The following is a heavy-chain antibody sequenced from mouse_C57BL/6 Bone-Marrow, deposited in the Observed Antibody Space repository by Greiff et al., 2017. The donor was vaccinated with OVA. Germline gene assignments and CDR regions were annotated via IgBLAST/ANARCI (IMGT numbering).Heavy chain of an antibody. Sequence: EVKVVESGGGLVQPGGSLKLSCAASGFAFSDYGMAWVRQAPRKGPEWVAFISNLAYSIYYADTVTGRFTISRENAKNTLYLEMSSLRSEDTAMYYCAIRDYYGSLDYWGQGTSVTVSS. CDR2: ISNLAYSI. J-gene: IGHJ4*01. D-gene: IGHD1-1*01. V-gene: IGHV5-15*01. CDR3: AIRDYYGSLDY. CDR1: GFAFSDYG.